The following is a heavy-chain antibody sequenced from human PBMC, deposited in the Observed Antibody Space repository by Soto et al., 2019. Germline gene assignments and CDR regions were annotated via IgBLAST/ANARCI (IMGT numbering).Heavy chain of an antibody. CDR1: GGSISRHY. CDR2: IYYSGRT. V-gene: IGHV4-59*11. Sequence: SETLSLTCTVSGGSISRHYWSWIRQPPGKGLEWIGYIYYSGRTTYNPSLKSRVTISVDTSKNQFSLKLSSVTAADTAVYYCARELFSTTFGWFDPWGQGTLVTVSS. CDR3: ARELFSTTFGWFDP. D-gene: IGHD2-2*01. J-gene: IGHJ5*02.